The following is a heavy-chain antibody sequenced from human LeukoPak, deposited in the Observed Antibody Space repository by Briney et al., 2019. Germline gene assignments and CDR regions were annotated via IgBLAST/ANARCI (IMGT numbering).Heavy chain of an antibody. J-gene: IGHJ2*01. CDR3: ARAPHYHESSGYGYYFDL. D-gene: IGHD3-22*01. CDR1: GLTFSSYG. CDR2: ISSRSSTI. V-gene: IGHV3-48*01. Sequence: GGSLRLSCAASGLTFSSYGMNWVRQAPGKGLEWVSYISSRSSTIYYADSVKGRFTISRDNAKNSLYLQMNSLRAGDTAVYYCARAPHYHESSGYGYYFDLWGRGTLVTVSS.